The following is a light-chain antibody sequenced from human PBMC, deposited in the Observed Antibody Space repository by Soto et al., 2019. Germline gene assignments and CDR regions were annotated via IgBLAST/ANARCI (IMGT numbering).Light chain of an antibody. CDR3: QQRSDWPIT. V-gene: IGKV3-11*01. J-gene: IGKJ5*01. CDR1: QSVSRY. Sequence: EVVLTQSPATQSLSPGERATLSCRASQSVSRYLAWYQQKPGQAPRLLIFDASNRATGIPARFSASGSGTDFTLTISSLESEDSAVYYCQQRSDWPITFGQGTRLDIK. CDR2: DAS.